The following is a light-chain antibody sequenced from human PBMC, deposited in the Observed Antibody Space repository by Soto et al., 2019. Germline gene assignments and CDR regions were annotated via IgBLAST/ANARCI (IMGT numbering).Light chain of an antibody. CDR2: DVT. CDR3: CSYTDIALDVV. J-gene: IGLJ2*01. CDR1: SRDIGDYDY. Sequence: QSALTQPASVSGSPGQSITISCTGTSRDIGDYDYVSWYQHLPGKAPKLLIFDVTHRPSGVSDRFSGSKSGNTASLTISGVRPEDEADYYCCSYTDIALDVVFGGGTKLTVL. V-gene: IGLV2-14*01.